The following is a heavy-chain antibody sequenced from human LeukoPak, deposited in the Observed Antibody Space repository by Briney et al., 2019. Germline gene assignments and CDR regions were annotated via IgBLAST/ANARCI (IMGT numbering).Heavy chain of an antibody. D-gene: IGHD6-13*01. CDR3: ARHPEGYSSSSAAFDI. Sequence: GESLKISCKGSGYSFTSYWIGWVRQMPGKGLEWMGIIYPGDSDTRYSPSFQGQVTISADKSISTAYLQWSSLEASDTAMYYCARHPEGYSSSSAAFDIWGQGTMVTVSS. J-gene: IGHJ3*02. CDR1: GYSFTSYW. CDR2: IYPGDSDT. V-gene: IGHV5-51*01.